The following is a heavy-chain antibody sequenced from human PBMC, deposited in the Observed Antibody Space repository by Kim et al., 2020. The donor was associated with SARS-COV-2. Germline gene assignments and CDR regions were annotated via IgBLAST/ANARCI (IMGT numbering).Heavy chain of an antibody. Sequence: GGSLRLSCAASGFTFSSYDMHWVRQATGKGLEWVSAIGTAGDTYYPGSVKGRFTISRENAKNSLYLQMNSLRAGDTAVYYCARALDSSGYYDYWGQGTLVTVSS. CDR2: IGTAGDT. D-gene: IGHD3-22*01. J-gene: IGHJ4*02. CDR3: ARALDSSGYYDY. CDR1: GFTFSSYD. V-gene: IGHV3-13*04.